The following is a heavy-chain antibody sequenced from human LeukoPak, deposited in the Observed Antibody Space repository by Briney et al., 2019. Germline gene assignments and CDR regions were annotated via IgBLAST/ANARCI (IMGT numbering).Heavy chain of an antibody. CDR2: IYYSGST. Sequence: ASETLSLTCVVSGGSISSGGYSWSWIRQPPGKGLEWIGYIYYSGSTYYNPSLKSRVTISVDTSKNQFSLRLSSVTAADTAVYYCARLRGYCSTNSCYAGTSMADYFDYWGQGTLVTVSS. J-gene: IGHJ4*02. V-gene: IGHV4-30-2*03. CDR3: ARLRGYCSTNSCYAGTSMADYFDY. D-gene: IGHD2-2*01. CDR1: GGSISSGGYS.